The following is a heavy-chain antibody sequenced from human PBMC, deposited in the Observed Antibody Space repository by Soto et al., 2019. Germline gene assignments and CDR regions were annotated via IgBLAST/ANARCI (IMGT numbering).Heavy chain of an antibody. V-gene: IGHV4-39*01. J-gene: IGHJ1*01. CDR2: IYYSGST. CDR1: GGSISSSSYY. CDR3: ARPGWKNYDFWSGPSAEYFQH. Sequence: SETLSLTCTVSGGSISSSSYYWGWIRQPPGKGLEWIGSIYYSGSTYYNPSLKSRVTISVDTSKNQFSLKLSSVTAADTAVYYCARPGWKNYDFWSGPSAEYFQHWGQGTLVTVSS. D-gene: IGHD3-3*01.